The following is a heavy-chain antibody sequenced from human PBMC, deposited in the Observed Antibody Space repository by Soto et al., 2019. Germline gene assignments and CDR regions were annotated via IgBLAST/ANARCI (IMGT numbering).Heavy chain of an antibody. D-gene: IGHD5-12*01. Sequence: QITLKESGPTLVKPTQTLTLTCTFSGFSLSTRGVAVGWFRQPPGKALEWLALIYWDEDKWYSTSLKSRLTITDDTSKDQVVLTMTHMDPVDTATYYCAHRPRGYAYYFDYWGQGTLVTVSS. J-gene: IGHJ4*02. CDR2: IYWDEDK. V-gene: IGHV2-5*02. CDR3: AHRPRGYAYYFDY. CDR1: GFSLSTRGVA.